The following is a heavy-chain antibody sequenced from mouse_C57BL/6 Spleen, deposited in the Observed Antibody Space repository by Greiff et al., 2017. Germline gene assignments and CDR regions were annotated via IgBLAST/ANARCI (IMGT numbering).Heavy chain of an antibody. CDR2: IPPTSGST. D-gene: IGHD3-1*01. CDR3: ARWNGLDY. J-gene: IGHJ2*01. Sequence: QVQLQQPGAELVKPGASVKLSCKASGYTFTSYWMHWVKQRPGQGLEWIGMIPPTSGSTTYNEKFKSKATLTVDKSSSTAYMQLGSLTSEDSAVYYCARWNGLDYWGQGTTRTVSS. V-gene: IGHV1-64*01. CDR1: GYTFTSYW.